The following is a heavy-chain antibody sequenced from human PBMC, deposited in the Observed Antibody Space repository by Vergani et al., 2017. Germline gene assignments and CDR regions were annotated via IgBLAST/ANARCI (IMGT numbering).Heavy chain of an antibody. CDR1: GFTFSDYY. V-gene: IGHV3-11*01. CDR3: AREIGTTVTTLIPAAFDI. Sequence: QVQLVESGGGLVKPGGSLRLSCAASGFTFSDYYMSWIRQAPGKGREWVSYISSSGSTIYYADSVKGRFTISRDNAKNSLYLQMNSLRAEDTAVYYCAREIGTTVTTLIPAAFDIWGQGTMVTVSS. J-gene: IGHJ3*02. CDR2: ISSSGSTI. D-gene: IGHD4-17*01.